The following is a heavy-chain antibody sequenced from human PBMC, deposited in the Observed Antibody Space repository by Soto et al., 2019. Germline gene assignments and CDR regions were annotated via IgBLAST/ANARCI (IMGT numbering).Heavy chain of an antibody. CDR3: ARDPSLSIMITFGGVIGQGQAFDI. V-gene: IGHV1-69*01. CDR1: GGTFSSYA. D-gene: IGHD3-16*02. CDR2: IIPIFGTA. Sequence: QVQLVQSGAEVKKPGSSVKVSCKASGGTFSSYAISWVRQAPGQGLEWMGGIIPIFGTANYAQKFQGRVTITADESTSTAYMELSSLRSEGTAVYYCARDPSLSIMITFGGVIGQGQAFDIWGQGTMVTVSS. J-gene: IGHJ3*02.